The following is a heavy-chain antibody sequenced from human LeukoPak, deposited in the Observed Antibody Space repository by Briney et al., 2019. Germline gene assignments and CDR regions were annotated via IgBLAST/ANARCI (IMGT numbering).Heavy chain of an antibody. Sequence: PGGSLRLSCAASGFTFSSYSMNWVRQAPGKGLEWVANINQGGSEEQYVDSVKGRFTISRDNAKGSLYLQMNSLRAEDTAVYYCASSWELRVHDDYWGQGTLVTVSS. CDR2: INQGGSEE. D-gene: IGHD1-26*01. CDR3: ASSWELRVHDDY. CDR1: GFTFSSYS. V-gene: IGHV3-7*01. J-gene: IGHJ4*02.